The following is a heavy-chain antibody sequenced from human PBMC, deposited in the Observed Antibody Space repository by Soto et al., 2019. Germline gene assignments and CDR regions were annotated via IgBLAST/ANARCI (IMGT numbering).Heavy chain of an antibody. V-gene: IGHV3-23*01. J-gene: IGHJ4*02. Sequence: DVYLLESGGTLVQPGGSLRLSCADSGFDFSSYAMTWVRQAPGKGLEWVSGITYTGDTTYYADSVKGRFTISRDNYRNTLYLQMNSLRADDTAMYFCAKDWPGTSSVTSDYWGQGTLVTVSS. CDR2: ITYTGDTT. CDR1: GFDFSSYA. CDR3: AKDWPGTSSVTSDY. D-gene: IGHD4-17*01.